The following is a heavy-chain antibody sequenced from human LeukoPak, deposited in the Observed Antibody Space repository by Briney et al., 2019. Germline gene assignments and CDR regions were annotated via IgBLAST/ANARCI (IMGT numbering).Heavy chain of an antibody. CDR3: ARDDCGDTCYPGGY. Sequence: ASVKVSCKASGYTFTNYVMHWVRQAPGQRPEWMGWINAGNGDTKYSQNFQGRVTITRDTSASTAYMELSSLTSEDTALYYCARDDCGDTCYPGGYWGQGTLVTVSS. V-gene: IGHV1-3*01. D-gene: IGHD2-21*01. J-gene: IGHJ4*02. CDR2: INAGNGDT. CDR1: GYTFTNYV.